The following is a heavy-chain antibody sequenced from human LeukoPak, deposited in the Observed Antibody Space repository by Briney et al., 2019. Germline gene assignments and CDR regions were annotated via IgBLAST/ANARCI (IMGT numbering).Heavy chain of an antibody. CDR1: GGSISSSSYY. CDR3: ARGVSPPPEILWFGELIDY. CDR2: IYYSGST. Sequence: PSETLSLTCTVSGGSISSSSYYWGWIRQPPGKGLEWIGSIYYSGSTYYNPSLKSRVTISVDTSKNQFSLKLSSVTAADTAVYYCARGVSPPPEILWFGELIDYWGQGTLVTVSS. J-gene: IGHJ4*02. D-gene: IGHD3-10*01. V-gene: IGHV4-39*07.